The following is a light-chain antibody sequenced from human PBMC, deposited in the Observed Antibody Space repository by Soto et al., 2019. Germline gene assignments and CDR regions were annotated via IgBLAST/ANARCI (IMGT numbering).Light chain of an antibody. CDR2: EGS. V-gene: IGLV2-23*01. CDR1: SSDVGSYNL. CDR3: CSYAGSSGHV. J-gene: IGLJ1*01. Sequence: QSVLTQPASVSGSPGQSITISCTGTSSDVGSYNLVSWYQQHPGKAPKLMIYEGSKRPSGVSNRFSGSKSGNTASLTISGLQAEDEADYYCCSYAGSSGHVFGTGTKVTVL.